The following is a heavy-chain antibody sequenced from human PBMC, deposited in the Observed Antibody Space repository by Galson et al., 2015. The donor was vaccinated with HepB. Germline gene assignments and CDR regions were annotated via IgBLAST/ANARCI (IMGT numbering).Heavy chain of an antibody. V-gene: IGHV7-4-1*02. CDR2: INTNTGNP. Sequence: SVKVSCKASGYTFTSYGISWVRQAPGQGLEWMGWINTNTGNPTYAQGFTGRFVFSLDTSVSTAYLQISSLKAEDTAVYYCARYRDDWGIDYWGQGTLVTVSS. D-gene: IGHD3-16*01. CDR1: GYTFTSYG. CDR3: ARYRDDWGIDY. J-gene: IGHJ4*02.